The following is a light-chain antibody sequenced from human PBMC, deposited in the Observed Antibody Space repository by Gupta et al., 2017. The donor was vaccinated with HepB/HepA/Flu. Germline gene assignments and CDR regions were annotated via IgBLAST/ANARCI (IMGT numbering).Light chain of an antibody. CDR3: SSLTTKNTLV. CDR2: DVI. J-gene: IGLJ2*01. V-gene: IGLV2-14*03. Sequence: QSALTQPASVSGSLGQSITISCTGTSSDIGAYNHVSWYQQHPGKAPKLMIYDVIKRPSGVPNRFSGSKSGNTASLTISGRQAEDEADYYCSSLTTKNTLVFGGGTKLTVL. CDR1: SSDIGAYNH.